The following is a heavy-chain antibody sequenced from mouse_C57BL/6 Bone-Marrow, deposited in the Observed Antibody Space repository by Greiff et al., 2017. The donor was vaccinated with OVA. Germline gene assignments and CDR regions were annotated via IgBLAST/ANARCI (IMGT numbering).Heavy chain of an antibody. V-gene: IGHV1-52*01. J-gene: IGHJ2*01. Sequence: QVQLKQPGAELVRPGSSVKLSCKASGYTFTSYWMHWVKQRPIQGLEWIGNIDPSDSETHYNQKFKDKATLTVDKSSSTAYMQLSSLTSEDSAVYYCARSLTTVEDYWGQGTTLTVSS. D-gene: IGHD1-1*01. CDR2: IDPSDSET. CDR1: GYTFTSYW. CDR3: ARSLTTVEDY.